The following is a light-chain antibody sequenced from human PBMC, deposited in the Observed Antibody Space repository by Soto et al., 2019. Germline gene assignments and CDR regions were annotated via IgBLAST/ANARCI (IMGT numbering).Light chain of an antibody. CDR3: SSYTSSTHYV. J-gene: IGLJ1*01. CDR1: SSDVGGYNY. CDR2: DVS. Sequence: QSVLTQPASVSGSPGQSITISCTGTSSDVGGYNYVSWYQQHPGRAPKLMIYDVSNRPSRVSNRFSGSKSGNTASLTISGLQAEDEADYYCSSYTSSTHYVFGTGTKSPS. V-gene: IGLV2-14*01.